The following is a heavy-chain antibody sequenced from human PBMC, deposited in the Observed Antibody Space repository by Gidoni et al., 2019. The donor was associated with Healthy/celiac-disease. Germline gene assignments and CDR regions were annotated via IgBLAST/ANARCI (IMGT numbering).Heavy chain of an antibody. CDR1: GFTFRSYS. J-gene: IGHJ4*02. CDR3: ARVGDGYNGGEFDY. CDR2: ISSSSSTI. D-gene: IGHD3-16*01. V-gene: IGHV3-48*01. Sequence: EVQLVESGGGLVQPGGSLRLSCAASGFTFRSYSMNWVRQAPGKGLEWVSYISSSSSTIYYADSVKGRFTISRDNAKNSLYLQMNSLRAEDTAVYYCARVGDGYNGGEFDYWGQGTLVTVSS.